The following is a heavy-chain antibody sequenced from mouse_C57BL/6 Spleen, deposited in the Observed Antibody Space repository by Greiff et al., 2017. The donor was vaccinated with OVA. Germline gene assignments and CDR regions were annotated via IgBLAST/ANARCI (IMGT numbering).Heavy chain of an antibody. Sequence: DVMLVESEGGLVQPGSSMKLSCTASGFTFSDYYMAWVRQVPEKGLEWVANINYDGSSTYYLDSLKSRFIISRDNAKNILYLQMSSLKSEDTATDYCARGDYSDAMDYWGQGTSVTVSS. CDR3: ARGDYSDAMDY. J-gene: IGHJ4*01. D-gene: IGHD2-12*01. CDR2: INYDGSST. V-gene: IGHV5-16*01. CDR1: GFTFSDYY.